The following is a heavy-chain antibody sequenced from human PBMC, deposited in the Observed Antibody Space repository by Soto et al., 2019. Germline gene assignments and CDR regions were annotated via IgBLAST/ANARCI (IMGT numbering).Heavy chain of an antibody. V-gene: IGHV4-59*08. Sequence: SETLSLTCTVSGGSISSYYWSWIRQPPGKGLEWIGYIYYSGSTNYNPSLKSRVTISVDTSKNQFSLKLSSVTAADTAVYYCARHTPNWNDAFDIWGQGTMVTVSS. J-gene: IGHJ3*02. CDR2: IYYSGST. CDR3: ARHTPNWNDAFDI. D-gene: IGHD1-1*01. CDR1: GGSISSYY.